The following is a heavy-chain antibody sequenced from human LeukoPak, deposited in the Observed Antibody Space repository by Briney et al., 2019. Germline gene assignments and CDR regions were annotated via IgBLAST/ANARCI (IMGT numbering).Heavy chain of an antibody. J-gene: IGHJ4*02. CDR3: ARQAMVRGVIFDY. V-gene: IGHV3-30*04. CDR1: GFTFSSYA. D-gene: IGHD3-10*01. CDR2: ISYHGTST. Sequence: GGSLRLSCAASGFTFSSYAMHWVRQAPGKGLEWVAMISYHGTSTYYGDPVKGRFTVSRDNSKNTLYLQMNSLRAEDTAVYYCARQAMVRGVIFDYWGQGTLVTVSS.